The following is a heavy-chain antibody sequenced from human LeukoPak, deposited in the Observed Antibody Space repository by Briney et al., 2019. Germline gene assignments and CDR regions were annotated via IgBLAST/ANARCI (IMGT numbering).Heavy chain of an antibody. J-gene: IGHJ4*02. D-gene: IGHD4-11*01. CDR2: ISSSRSTI. Sequence: GGSLRLSCAASGFTFSSYEMNWVREAPGKGLEGVSYISSSRSTIYYADSVKGRFTISRDNAKNSLYLQMNSLRAEDTAVYYCARRRSNYLPILDYWGQGTLVTVSS. CDR3: ARRRSNYLPILDY. V-gene: IGHV3-48*03. CDR1: GFTFSSYE.